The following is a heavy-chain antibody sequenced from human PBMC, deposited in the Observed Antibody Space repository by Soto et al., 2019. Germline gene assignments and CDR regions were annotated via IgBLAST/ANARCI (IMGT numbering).Heavy chain of an antibody. D-gene: IGHD3-3*01. V-gene: IGHV4-39*01. CDR2: IYYSGST. Sequence: SETLSLTCTVSGGSISSSSYYWGWIRQPPGKGLEWIGSIYYSGSTYYNPSLKSRVTISVDTSKNQFSLKLSSVTAADTAVYYCARGIYDFWSGYQLDYWGQGTLVTVSS. CDR1: GGSISSSSYY. J-gene: IGHJ4*02. CDR3: ARGIYDFWSGYQLDY.